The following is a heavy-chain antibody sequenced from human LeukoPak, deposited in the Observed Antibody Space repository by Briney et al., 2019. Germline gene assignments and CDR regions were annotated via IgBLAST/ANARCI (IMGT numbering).Heavy chain of an antibody. V-gene: IGHV1-2*02. CDR1: GYTFTGYY. CDR3: ARERVAGIWFDP. Sequence: ASVTVSCKASGYTFTGYYMHWVRQAPGQGLEWMAWINPNSGGTNYAQKVQGRFTMTRDTTISTAYMELSRLRSDDTAVYYCARERVAGIWFDPWGQGTLVTGSS. D-gene: IGHD6-19*01. CDR2: INPNSGGT. J-gene: IGHJ5*02.